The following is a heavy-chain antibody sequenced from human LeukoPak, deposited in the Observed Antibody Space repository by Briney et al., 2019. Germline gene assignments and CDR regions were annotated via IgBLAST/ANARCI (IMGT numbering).Heavy chain of an antibody. Sequence: SETLSLTCTVSGGSITSSTYYWVWIRPTPGKGLEGFGSFYNSGTTYYTPSLQTRVTISVDTSKSQFSLKLTSVTALDTAVYYCGSGKILQYFNWHNNWFDPWGQGTLVTVSS. CDR2: FYNSGTT. V-gene: IGHV4-39*01. CDR1: GGSITSSTYY. J-gene: IGHJ5*02. CDR3: GSGKILQYFNWHNNWFDP. D-gene: IGHD3-9*01.